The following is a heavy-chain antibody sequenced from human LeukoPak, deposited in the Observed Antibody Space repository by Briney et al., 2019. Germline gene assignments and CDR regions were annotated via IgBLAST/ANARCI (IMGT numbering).Heavy chain of an antibody. Sequence: PSETLSLTCTVSGGSISSGDYYWSWIRQPPGKGLEWIGYIYYSGSTYYNPSLKSRVTISVDTSKNQFSLKLSSVTAADTAVYYCAGYSYVDLKIDYWGQGTLVTVSS. J-gene: IGHJ4*02. CDR1: GGSISSGDYY. CDR3: AGYSYVDLKIDY. V-gene: IGHV4-30-4*01. CDR2: IYYSGST. D-gene: IGHD5-18*01.